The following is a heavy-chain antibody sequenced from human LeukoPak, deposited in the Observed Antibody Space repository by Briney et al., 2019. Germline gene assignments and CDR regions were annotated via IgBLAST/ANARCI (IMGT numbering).Heavy chain of an antibody. J-gene: IGHJ4*02. D-gene: IGHD3-22*01. V-gene: IGHV4-59*08. CDR1: GGSIRNYY. CDR2: VSNSGST. Sequence: SETLSLTCSVSGGSIRNYYWTWIRQPPGKGLEWIGHVSNSGSTKYNPSLKSRVTISIDTSKKHFSLKLSSVTAADTAVYYCASWAYYDSSGLDYWGQGILVTVSS. CDR3: ASWAYYDSSGLDY.